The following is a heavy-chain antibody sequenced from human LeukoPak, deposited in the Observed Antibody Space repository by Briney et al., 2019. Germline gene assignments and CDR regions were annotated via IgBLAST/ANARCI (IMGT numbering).Heavy chain of an antibody. Sequence: GGSLRLSCAASGFTFSSYAMSWVRKAPGKGLEWVSAISGSGGSTYYADSVKGRFTISRDNSKNTLYLQMNSLRAEDTAVYYCAKDGGNSDYFDSWGQGTLVTVSS. CDR3: AKDGGNSDYFDS. V-gene: IGHV3-23*01. CDR1: GFTFSSYA. CDR2: ISGSGGST. D-gene: IGHD4-23*01. J-gene: IGHJ4*02.